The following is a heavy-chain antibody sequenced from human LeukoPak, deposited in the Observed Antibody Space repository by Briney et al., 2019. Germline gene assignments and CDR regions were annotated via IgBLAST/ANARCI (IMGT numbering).Heavy chain of an antibody. CDR2: IYHSGST. CDR3: ARGPLGELFNDAFDI. J-gene: IGHJ3*02. CDR1: GSSLNSFY. D-gene: IGHD3-10*01. Sequence: GSLRLSCAASGSSLNSFYWNWFRQTPGKGLEWIGYIYHSGSTNYNPSLTSRLTMSLDASKKQISLSLSSVTAADTAVYYCARGPLGELFNDAFDIWGQGTLVTVSS. V-gene: IGHV4-59*13.